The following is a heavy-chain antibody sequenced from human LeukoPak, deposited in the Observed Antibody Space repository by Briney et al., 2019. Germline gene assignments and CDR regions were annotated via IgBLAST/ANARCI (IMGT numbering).Heavy chain of an antibody. CDR2: IYYSGSA. V-gene: IGHV4-59*11. CDR1: GGSISGHY. CDR3: ARKSRYSSSWVRHNWFDP. D-gene: IGHD6-13*01. J-gene: IGHJ5*02. Sequence: SETLSLTCTVSGGSISGHYWSWIRQPPGKALEWIGYIYYSGSANYNPSLKSRATVALDTSNNQFSLKLMSVTAADTAVYYCARKSRYSSSWVRHNWFDPWGQGTLVTVSS.